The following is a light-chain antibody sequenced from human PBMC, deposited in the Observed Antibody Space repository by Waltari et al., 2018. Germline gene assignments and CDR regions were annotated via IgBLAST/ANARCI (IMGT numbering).Light chain of an antibody. CDR2: YAS. Sequence: EIVLTQSPAFQSVTLKEKVTITCRASQRICISLNWYQQKPDQSPKLLIKYASQSISGVPSGFSGSGSGTDFTLTINGLEGEDAATYYCHQTRSLPITFGQGTRLEI. CDR3: HQTRSLPIT. V-gene: IGKV6-21*02. CDR1: QRICIS. J-gene: IGKJ5*01.